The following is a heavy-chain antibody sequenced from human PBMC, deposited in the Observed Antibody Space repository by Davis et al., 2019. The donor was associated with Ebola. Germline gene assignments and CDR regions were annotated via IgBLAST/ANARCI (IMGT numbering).Heavy chain of an antibody. D-gene: IGHD3-22*01. CDR1: GFPFYSYA. V-gene: IGHV3-23*01. Sequence: GGSLRLSCVGSGFPFYSYAMSWVRQAPGKGLEWVSAITGSGSSTYYADSVRGRFAISRDNAKDTVYLQIYSLKDDDTAVYYCVQDMINEGLSSPHPDFQNWGQGTLVTVSS. J-gene: IGHJ1*01. CDR2: ITGSGSST. CDR3: VQDMINEGLSSPHPDFQN.